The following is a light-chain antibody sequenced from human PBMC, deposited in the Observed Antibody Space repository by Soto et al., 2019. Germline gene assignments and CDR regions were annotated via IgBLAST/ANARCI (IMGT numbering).Light chain of an antibody. CDR1: QSVSNNY. CDR3: QQYGSSGT. V-gene: IGKV3-20*01. Sequence: EILFTQSPVTLSLSRGERSTLSCRASQSVSNNYLAWYQQKPGQAPRLLIYGASNRATGIPDRFSGSGSGTDFTLTISRLETEDFAVYYCQQYGSSGTFGQGTKVDIK. J-gene: IGKJ1*01. CDR2: GAS.